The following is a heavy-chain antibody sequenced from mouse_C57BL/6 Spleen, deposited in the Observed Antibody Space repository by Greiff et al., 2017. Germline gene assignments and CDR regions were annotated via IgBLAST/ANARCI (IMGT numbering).Heavy chain of an antibody. V-gene: IGHV2-2*01. D-gene: IGHD1-1*01. CDR2: IWSGGST. Sequence: QVQLQQSGPGLVQPSQSLSITCTVSGFSLTSYGVHWVRQSPGKGLDWLGVIWSGGSTDYNAAFISRLSISKDNSKSQVFFKMNSLQADDTAIYYCAGYYYSSSFYYAMDYWGQGTSGTVSS. CDR1: GFSLTSYG. CDR3: AGYYYSSSFYYAMDY. J-gene: IGHJ4*01.